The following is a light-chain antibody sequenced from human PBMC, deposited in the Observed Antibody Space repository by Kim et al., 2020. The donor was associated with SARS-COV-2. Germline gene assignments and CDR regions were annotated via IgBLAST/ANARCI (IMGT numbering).Light chain of an antibody. CDR1: QSIDTY. CDR2: AAS. J-gene: IGKJ2*01. Sequence: DIQMTQSPSSLSASVGDRVTITCRASQSIDTYLSWYQQQPGKAPKLLIYAASRLQSGVPSRFSGSGSGTDFTLTISGLQPEDLATYYCQQTYSTPLTFDQGTKLEI. CDR3: QQTYSTPLT. V-gene: IGKV1-39*01.